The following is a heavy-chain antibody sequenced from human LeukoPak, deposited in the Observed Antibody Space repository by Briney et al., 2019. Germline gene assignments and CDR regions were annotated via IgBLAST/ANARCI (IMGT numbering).Heavy chain of an antibody. D-gene: IGHD6-19*01. V-gene: IGHV4-59*02. CDR1: GGSVSGHY. CDR3: AREAPGGSGWTYFDY. J-gene: IGHJ4*02. CDR2: IYASGSA. Sequence: PSETLSLTCAVSGGSVSGHYWDWIRQPPGKGLEWIGYIYASGSANYHPSLKSRVTISLDTSENHVSLMLTSVTAEDTAVYYCAREAPGGSGWTYFDYWGQGSLVTVSS.